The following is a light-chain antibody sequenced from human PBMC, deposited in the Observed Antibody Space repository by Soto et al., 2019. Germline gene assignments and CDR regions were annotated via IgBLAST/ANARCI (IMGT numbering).Light chain of an antibody. CDR1: QSVSRY. V-gene: IGKV3-11*01. CDR3: QQRSNWPGT. Sequence: PGEGATLSCRASQSVSRYLAWYQQKPGAAPRLLIYDASNRATGIPARFSGSGSGTDFTLTISSLEPEDFAVYYCQQRSNWPGTFGQGTKVEIK. CDR2: DAS. J-gene: IGKJ1*01.